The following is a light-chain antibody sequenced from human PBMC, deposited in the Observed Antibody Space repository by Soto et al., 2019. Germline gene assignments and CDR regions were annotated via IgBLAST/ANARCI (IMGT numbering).Light chain of an antibody. CDR1: QSVSSSY. J-gene: IGKJ1*01. CDR3: QQYNIWPQT. Sequence: EIVLTQSPGTLSLSPGERATLSCRASQSVSSSYLAWYQQKPGQAPRLLIYDASSRATGVPDRFSGSGSGTEFTLTISRLQPEDFAVYLCQQYNIWPQTFGQGTKVDIK. CDR2: DAS. V-gene: IGKV3-20*01.